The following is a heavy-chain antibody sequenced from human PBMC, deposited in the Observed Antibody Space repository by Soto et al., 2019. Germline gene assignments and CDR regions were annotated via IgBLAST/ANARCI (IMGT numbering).Heavy chain of an antibody. CDR2: ISAHNGNT. D-gene: IGHD3-10*01. CDR3: ARGRYGEY. CDR1: GYTFTSYG. Sequence: QVHLVQSGAEVNKPGASVNVSCKVSGYTFTSYGITWVRQAPGQGLEWMGWISAHNGNTDYAQKLQGRVTVTRDTSTSTAYMELRSLSSDEKAVSYSARGRYGEYWGQGTLINVSS. J-gene: IGHJ4*02. V-gene: IGHV1-18*01.